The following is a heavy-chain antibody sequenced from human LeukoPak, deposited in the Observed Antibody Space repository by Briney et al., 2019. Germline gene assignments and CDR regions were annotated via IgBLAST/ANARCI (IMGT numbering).Heavy chain of an antibody. Sequence: GGSLRLSCAASGFTFSSYGMSWVRQAPGKGLEWVSAICGNCDRTYYADSVKGRFTISRDNSKNTLYLQMNSLRAEDTAVYYCAGELPDRAFDIWGQGTMVTVSS. CDR3: AGELPDRAFDI. V-gene: IGHV3-23*01. J-gene: IGHJ3*02. CDR1: GFTFSSYG. D-gene: IGHD1-14*01. CDR2: ICGNCDRT.